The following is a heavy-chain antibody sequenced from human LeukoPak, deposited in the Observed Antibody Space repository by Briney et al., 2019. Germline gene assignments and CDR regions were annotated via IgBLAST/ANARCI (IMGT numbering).Heavy chain of an antibody. CDR1: GFTFSTSW. J-gene: IGHJ4*02. CDR2: IKSDVRST. D-gene: IGHD2-21*02. V-gene: IGHV3-74*01. Sequence: QPGGSLRLSCAASGFTFSTSWMHWARQAPGKGLVWVARIKSDVRSTDYADSVKGRFTISRDDANNILYLQMNSLRAEDTAVYFCTAIRPDYWGQGTVVTVSS. CDR3: TAIRPDY.